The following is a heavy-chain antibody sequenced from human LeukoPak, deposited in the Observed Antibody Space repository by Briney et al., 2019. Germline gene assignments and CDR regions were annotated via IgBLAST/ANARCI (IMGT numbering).Heavy chain of an antibody. CDR1: GGSISSGGYS. V-gene: IGHV4-30-2*01. Sequence: TSETLSLTCAVSGGSISSGGYSWSWIRQPPGKGLEWIGYIYHSGSTYYNPSLKSRVTISVDRSKNQFSLKLSSVTAADTAVYYCARDPDYWGQGTLVTVSS. CDR2: IYHSGST. J-gene: IGHJ4*02. CDR3: ARDPDY.